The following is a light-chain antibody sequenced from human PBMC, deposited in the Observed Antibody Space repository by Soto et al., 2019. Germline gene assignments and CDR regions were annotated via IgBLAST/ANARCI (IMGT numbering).Light chain of an antibody. CDR2: GAS. Sequence: EIVLTQSPGTLSLSPGERATLSCRASQSVSSSYLAWYQQKPGQAPSLLIYGASSRATGIPDRFSGSGSGTDFTLTISRLEPEYFAVYYCQQYGSSPLLTFGGGTKVEIK. J-gene: IGKJ4*01. CDR3: QQYGSSPLLT. CDR1: QSVSSSY. V-gene: IGKV3-20*01.